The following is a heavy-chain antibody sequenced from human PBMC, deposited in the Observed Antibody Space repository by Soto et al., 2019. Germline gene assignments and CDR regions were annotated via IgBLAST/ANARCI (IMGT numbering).Heavy chain of an antibody. J-gene: IGHJ6*02. V-gene: IGHV4-39*01. Sequence: PSETLSLTCTVSGGSISSSSYYWGWIRQPPGKGLEWIGSIYYSGSTYYNPSLKSRVTISVDTSKNQFSLKLSSVTAADTAVYYCASFYSYGPHRHLLNSGMDVWGQGTTVTVYS. CDR2: IYYSGST. CDR3: ASFYSYGPHRHLLNSGMDV. D-gene: IGHD5-18*01. CDR1: GGSISSSSYY.